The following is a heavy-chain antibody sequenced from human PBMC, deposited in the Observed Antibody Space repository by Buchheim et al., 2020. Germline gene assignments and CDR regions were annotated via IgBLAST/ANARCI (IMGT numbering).Heavy chain of an antibody. CDR3: ARRSESSGYSWYFDL. J-gene: IGHJ2*01. CDR1: GGSISSFY. V-gene: IGHV4-59*01. Sequence: HVQLQESGPGLVKPSETLSLSCAVSGGSISSFYWSWIRQSPGKKLEWVGYILYSGSTTYNPSLKGRVTMSVDTSTNQLSLWLTSVTAADTAVYYCARRSESSGYSWYFDLWGRGT. D-gene: IGHD3-22*01. CDR2: ILYSGST.